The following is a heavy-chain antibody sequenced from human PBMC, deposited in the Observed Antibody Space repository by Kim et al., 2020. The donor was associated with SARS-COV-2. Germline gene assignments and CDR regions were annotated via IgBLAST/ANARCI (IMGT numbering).Heavy chain of an antibody. V-gene: IGHV4-4*06. D-gene: IGHD2-2*01. CDR3: ARDQVVVVPAASSYWYFDL. J-gene: IGHJ2*01. Sequence: SRVTMSVDTSKNQFSLKLSSVTAADTAVYYCARDQVVVVPAASSYWYFDLWGRGTLVTVSS.